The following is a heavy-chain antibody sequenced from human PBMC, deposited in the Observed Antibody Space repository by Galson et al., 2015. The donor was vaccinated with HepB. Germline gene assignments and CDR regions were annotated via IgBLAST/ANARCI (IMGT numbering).Heavy chain of an antibody. J-gene: IGHJ4*02. Sequence: SVKVSCKASGYTFTSYAMHWVRQAPGQRLEWMGWINAGNGNTKYSQKFQGRVTITRDTSASTAYMELSSLRSEDTAVYYCARDGGWYSYFDYWGQGTLVTVSS. V-gene: IGHV1-3*01. CDR1: GYTFTSYA. D-gene: IGHD2-15*01. CDR3: ARDGGWYSYFDY. CDR2: INAGNGNT.